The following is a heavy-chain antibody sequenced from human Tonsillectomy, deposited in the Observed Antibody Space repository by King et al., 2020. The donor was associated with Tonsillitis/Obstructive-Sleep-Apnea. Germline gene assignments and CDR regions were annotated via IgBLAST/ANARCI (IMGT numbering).Heavy chain of an antibody. CDR3: ASGSSSSLAYYSYGMDV. CDR2: INHSGRT. Sequence: VQLQQWGAGLLKPSETLSLTCGVYGGSFSGYYWSWIRQPPGKGLEWIGEINHSGRTNYNPSLKSRVIISVDTSKDQFSLKLSSVTAADTAMYYCASGSSSSLAYYSYGMDVWGQGTTVTVSS. D-gene: IGHD6-6*01. V-gene: IGHV4-34*01. J-gene: IGHJ6*02. CDR1: GGSFSGYY.